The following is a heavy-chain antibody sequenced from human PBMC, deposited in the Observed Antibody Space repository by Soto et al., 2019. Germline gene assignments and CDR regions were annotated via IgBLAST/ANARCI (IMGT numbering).Heavy chain of an antibody. D-gene: IGHD3-10*01. V-gene: IGHV1-8*01. J-gene: IGHJ5*02. CDR2: MNPGGGNK. Sequence: ASVKVSCKASGYTFTNYEMNWVRQATVQVLEWMVCMNPGGGNKGYANKFQGRVTMTRNISISTAYMELSSLGPDDTAIYYCARMAASGSLNWFEPWGQGTMVTVSS. CDR3: ARMAASGSLNWFEP. CDR1: GYTFTNYE.